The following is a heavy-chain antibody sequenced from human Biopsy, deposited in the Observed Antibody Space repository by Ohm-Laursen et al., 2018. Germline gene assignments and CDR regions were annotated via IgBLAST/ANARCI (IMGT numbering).Heavy chain of an antibody. D-gene: IGHD3-22*01. J-gene: IGHJ5*02. Sequence: TLSLTCTVSGGSISSGGSYWSWIRQRTGKGLEWIGYIFNSANTYYNPSLKNLITISGDTSKNQFSLKLNSVTAADTAVYYFARGDYFDSNGYFWFDPWGQGTLVTVSS. V-gene: IGHV4-31*01. CDR1: GGSISSGGSY. CDR3: ARGDYFDSNGYFWFDP. CDR2: IFNSANT.